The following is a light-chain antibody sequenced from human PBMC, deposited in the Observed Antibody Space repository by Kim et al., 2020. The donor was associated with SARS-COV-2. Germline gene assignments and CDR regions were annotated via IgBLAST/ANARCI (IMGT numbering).Light chain of an antibody. V-gene: IGLV2-14*03. J-gene: IGLJ1*01. Sequence: GQSVTVSCTWTTSDVGAYNHVSWYQQHPGKVPRLMIYDVTKRPSGVSSRFSGSKSGNTASLTISGLQAEDEADYYCNSYTTSNTYVFGTGTKVTVL. CDR1: TSDVGAYNH. CDR3: NSYTTSNTYV. CDR2: DVT.